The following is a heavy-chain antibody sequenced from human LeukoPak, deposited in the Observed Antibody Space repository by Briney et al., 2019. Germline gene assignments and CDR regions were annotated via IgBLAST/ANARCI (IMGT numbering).Heavy chain of an antibody. D-gene: IGHD2-15*01. CDR2: IYTSGST. CDR3: AGRIGATLSYYDYMDV. J-gene: IGHJ6*03. Sequence: PSQTLSLTCTVSGGSISSGSYYWSWIRQPAGKGLEWIGRIYTSGSTNYNPSLKSRVTISVDTSKNQFSLKLSSVTAADTAVYYCAGRIGATLSYYDYMDVWGKGTTVSISS. V-gene: IGHV4-61*02. CDR1: GGSISSGSYY.